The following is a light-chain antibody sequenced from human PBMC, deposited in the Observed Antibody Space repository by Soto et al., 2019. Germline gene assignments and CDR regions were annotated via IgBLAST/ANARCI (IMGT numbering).Light chain of an antibody. CDR1: SSDVGGYNY. V-gene: IGLV2-8*01. CDR2: EVT. CDR3: SSYAGGNNAYV. Sequence: QSVLTQPPSASGSPEQSVTISCTGASSDVGGYNYVSWYQQHPGKAPKLMIYEVTKRPSGVPDRFSGSKSGNTASLTVSGLQPEDEADYYCSSYAGGNNAYVFGTGTKLTVL. J-gene: IGLJ1*01.